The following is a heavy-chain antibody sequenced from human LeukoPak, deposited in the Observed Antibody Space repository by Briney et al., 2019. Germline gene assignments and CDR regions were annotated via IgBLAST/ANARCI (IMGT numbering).Heavy chain of an antibody. D-gene: IGHD3-16*01. CDR3: ARVPVLIISPGLDY. J-gene: IGHJ4*02. Sequence: GASVKVSCKASEYTFSGYYMHWVRQAPGQGLEWMGWINPKSGNTKYAQKFQGRVSITSDTSMSTVYMELSSLRSDDTAVYYCARVPVLIISPGLDYWGQGTLVTVSS. CDR1: EYTFSGYY. V-gene: IGHV1-2*02. CDR2: INPKSGNT.